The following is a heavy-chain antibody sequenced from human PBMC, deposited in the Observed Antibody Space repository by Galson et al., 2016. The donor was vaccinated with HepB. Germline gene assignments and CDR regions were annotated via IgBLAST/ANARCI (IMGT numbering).Heavy chain of an antibody. CDR1: GYTFDING. Sequence: SVKVSCKASGYTFDINGISWLRQTPEHGLEWLGWISAYNGNSNHAQNLQGRVTLNTDTSTSTAYMELRALTSDDTAVYFCAREGAVSPANFDSWGQGTLVAVSS. D-gene: IGHD2-2*01. V-gene: IGHV1-18*04. CDR3: AREGAVSPANFDS. CDR2: ISAYNGNS. J-gene: IGHJ4*02.